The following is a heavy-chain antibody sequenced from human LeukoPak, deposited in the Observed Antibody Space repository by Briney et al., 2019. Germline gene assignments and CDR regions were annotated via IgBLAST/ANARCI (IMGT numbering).Heavy chain of an antibody. D-gene: IGHD3-22*01. CDR2: IKQDGSEK. J-gene: IGHJ4*02. CDR3: AKDSRITMIVVVIEAFDY. V-gene: IGHV3-7*03. CDR1: GFTFSNYW. Sequence: GGSLRLSCAASGFTFSNYWMSWVRQAPGKGLEWVANIKQDGSEKYYVDSVKGRFTISRDNAKNSLYLQMNSLRAEDTAVYYCAKDSRITMIVVVIEAFDYWGQGTLVTVSS.